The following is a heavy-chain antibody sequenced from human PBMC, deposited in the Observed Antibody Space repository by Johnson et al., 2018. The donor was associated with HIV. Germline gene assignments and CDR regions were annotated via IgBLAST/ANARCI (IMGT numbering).Heavy chain of an antibody. CDR2: IRYDGDIT. V-gene: IGHV3-30*02. CDR1: GFTFNDYG. J-gene: IGHJ3*02. Sequence: VQLMESGGGVVRPGGSLRLSCAASGFTFNDYGMSWVRQVPGKGLEWVAFIRYDGDITYYVDSVKGRFTISRDNSKNTLYLQMNSLRTEDTALYYCAKDGAVDAFDIWGQGTMVTVSS. D-gene: IGHD1-26*01. CDR3: AKDGAVDAFDI.